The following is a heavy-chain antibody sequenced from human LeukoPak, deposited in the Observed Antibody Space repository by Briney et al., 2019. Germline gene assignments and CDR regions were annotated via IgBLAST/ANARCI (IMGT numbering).Heavy chain of an antibody. J-gene: IGHJ4*02. CDR2: ISSSSSYI. D-gene: IGHD3-22*01. CDR1: GFTFSSYS. Sequence: PGGSLRLSCAASGFTFSSYSMNWVRQAPGKGLEWVSSISSSSSYIYYADSVKGRFAISRDNAKNSLYLQMNSLRAEDTAVYYCARGVRYYDSSGYYYLYYFDYWGQGTLVTVSS. CDR3: ARGVRYYDSSGYYYLYYFDY. V-gene: IGHV3-21*01.